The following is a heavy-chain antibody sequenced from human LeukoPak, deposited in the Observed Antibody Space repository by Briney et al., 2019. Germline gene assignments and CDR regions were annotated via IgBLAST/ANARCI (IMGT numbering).Heavy chain of an antibody. CDR1: GFTFSDYF. D-gene: IGHD6-13*01. J-gene: IGHJ5*02. Sequence: PGGSLRLSCAASGFTFSDYFMTWIRQAPGKGLEWISYISSGGTIIYYADSVRGQFTISRGNAKKSLYLQMNSLRAEDTAVYYCARVQKGIAAAGTGGGWFEPWGQGTLVTVSA. V-gene: IGHV3-11*01. CDR3: ARVQKGIAAAGTGGGWFEP. CDR2: ISSGGTII.